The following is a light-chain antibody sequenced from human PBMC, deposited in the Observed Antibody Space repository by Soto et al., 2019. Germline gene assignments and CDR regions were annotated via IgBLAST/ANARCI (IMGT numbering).Light chain of an antibody. CDR3: QQRGNWPIT. CDR1: PSVGSS. J-gene: IGKJ5*01. V-gene: IGKV3-11*01. CDR2: DAS. Sequence: EIVLTQSPGTLSLSPGERATLSCRASPSVGSSLAWYQQKPGQAPRLLIYDASNRATGLPARFSGSGSGTDFTLTITSLEPEDFAVYYCQQRGNWPITFGQGTRLEIK.